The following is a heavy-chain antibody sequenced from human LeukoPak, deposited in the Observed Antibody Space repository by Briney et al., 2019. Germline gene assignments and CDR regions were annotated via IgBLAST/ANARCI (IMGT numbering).Heavy chain of an antibody. CDR3: ARVADGDKYRGRDY. V-gene: IGHV3-74*01. D-gene: IGHD5-24*01. CDR2: IINDGSST. Sequence: GGSLRLSCAASGFNFKNYWMHWVRQAPGKGLEWVSCIINDGSSTTYADSVKGRFTISRDNAKDTLYLQMNSLRVEDTAVYYCARVADGDKYRGRDYWGQGALVIVSS. CDR1: GFNFKNYW. J-gene: IGHJ4*01.